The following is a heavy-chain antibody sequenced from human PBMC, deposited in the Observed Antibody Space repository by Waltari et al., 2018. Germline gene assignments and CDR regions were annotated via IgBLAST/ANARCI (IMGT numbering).Heavy chain of an antibody. CDR1: GFIFDDYA. J-gene: IGHJ1*01. CDR3: SKGGDYGGNQYFHH. V-gene: IGHV3-9*01. Sequence: EVQLVESGGGLVQPGRSLRLSCAASGFIFDDYALSWVRQAPGKGLEWVSSISGKSGNIGYADSVKGRFTISRDNAKNSLYLQMNSLIPEDTALYYCSKGGDYGGNQYFHHWGQGTLVTVSS. CDR2: ISGKSGNI. D-gene: IGHD4-17*01.